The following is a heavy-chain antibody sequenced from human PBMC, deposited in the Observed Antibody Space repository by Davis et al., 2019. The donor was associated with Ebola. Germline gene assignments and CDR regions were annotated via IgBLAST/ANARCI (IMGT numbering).Heavy chain of an antibody. V-gene: IGHV5-51*01. Sequence: GGSLRLSCAASGFTFSGSAMHWVRQASGKGLEWMVIIYPGDSDTRYSPSFQGQVTISADKSISTAYLQWSSLKASDTAMYYCARQIVVVVAASKTGRFDPWGQGTLVTVSS. CDR1: GFTFSGSA. CDR2: IYPGDSDT. CDR3: ARQIVVVVAASKTGRFDP. D-gene: IGHD2-15*01. J-gene: IGHJ5*02.